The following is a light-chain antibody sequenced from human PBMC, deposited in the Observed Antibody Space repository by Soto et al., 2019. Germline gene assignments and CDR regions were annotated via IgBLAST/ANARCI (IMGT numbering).Light chain of an antibody. CDR3: QQYSDFLIS. J-gene: IGKJ3*01. Sequence: ALRMTQSPSSFSASTGDRVTITCRASQGISSYLAWYQQKPGKAPKLLIYAASTLQSGVPSRFSGSGSGTDFTLTITNLQPADFATYYCQQYSDFLISFGPGTTVDFK. CDR2: AAS. CDR1: QGISSY. V-gene: IGKV1-8*01.